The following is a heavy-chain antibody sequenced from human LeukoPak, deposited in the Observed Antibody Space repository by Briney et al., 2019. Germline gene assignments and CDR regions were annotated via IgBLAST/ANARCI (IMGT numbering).Heavy chain of an antibody. CDR3: ARDRGVGGSRGVITVIRPSFVDY. D-gene: IGHD3-10*01. V-gene: IGHV3-21*01. Sequence: PGGSLRLSCAASGFTFSSYSMNWVRQAPGKGLEWVSSISSSSSYIYYADSVKGRFTISRDNAKNSLYLQMNSLRAEDTAVYYCARDRGVGGSRGVITVIRPSFVDYWGQGTLVTVSS. J-gene: IGHJ4*02. CDR2: ISSSSSYI. CDR1: GFTFSSYS.